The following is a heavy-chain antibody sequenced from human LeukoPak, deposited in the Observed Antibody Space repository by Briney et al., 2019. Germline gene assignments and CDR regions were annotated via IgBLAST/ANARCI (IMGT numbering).Heavy chain of an antibody. CDR2: ISVTQSQK. V-gene: IGHV3-21*01. CDR3: ARGRPHGNDY. D-gene: IGHD4-23*01. CDR1: GFLFSGFS. Sequence: KLWGALGLSCAASGFLFSGFSMSWVRQAPGKGLEWVASISVTQSQKYYADSVTGRFIISRDNARKSLFLQMNSLRAEDTAVYYCARGRPHGNDYWGQGTLVTVSS. J-gene: IGHJ4*02.